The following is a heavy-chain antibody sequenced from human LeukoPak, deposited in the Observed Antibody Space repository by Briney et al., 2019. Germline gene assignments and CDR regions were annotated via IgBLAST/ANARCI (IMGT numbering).Heavy chain of an antibody. J-gene: IGHJ4*02. CDR1: GYTFTGYY. Sequence: GASVKVSCKASGYTFTGYYMHWVRQAPGQGLEWMGWISAYNGNTNYAQKLQGRVTMTTDTSTSTAYMELRSLRSDDTAVYYCARDSSSFSGLDYWGQGTLVTVSS. CDR2: ISAYNGNT. CDR3: ARDSSSFSGLDY. V-gene: IGHV1-18*04. D-gene: IGHD6-6*01.